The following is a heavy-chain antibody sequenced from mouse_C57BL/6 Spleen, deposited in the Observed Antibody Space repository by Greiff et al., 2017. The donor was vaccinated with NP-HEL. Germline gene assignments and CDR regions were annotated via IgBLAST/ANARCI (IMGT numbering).Heavy chain of an antibody. V-gene: IGHV1-15*01. J-gene: IGHJ3*01. D-gene: IGHD2-4*01. CDR2: IDPETGGT. CDR3: TRHDYGAWFAY. CDR1: GYTFTDYE. Sequence: QVQLQQSGAELVRPGASVTLSCKASGYTFTDYEMHWVKQTPVHGLEWIGAIDPETGGTAYNQKFKGKAILTADKSSSTAYMELRSLTSEDSAVYYCTRHDYGAWFAYWGQGTLVTVSA.